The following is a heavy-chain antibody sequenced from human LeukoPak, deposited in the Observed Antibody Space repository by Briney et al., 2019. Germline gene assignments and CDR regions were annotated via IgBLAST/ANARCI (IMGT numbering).Heavy chain of an antibody. CDR2: ISSSGSTI. J-gene: IGHJ4*02. D-gene: IGHD3-9*01. CDR3: AGGRADYFHIVTGYPDTYYFEY. Sequence: GGSLRLSCAASGFTFSSYEMNWVRQAPGKGLQWVSYISSSGSTIKYADSVKGRFTISRGNARNSVYLQMSSLKSEDTAVYYCAGGRADYFHIVTGYPDTYYFEYWGQGTLVTVSS. CDR1: GFTFSSYE. V-gene: IGHV3-48*03.